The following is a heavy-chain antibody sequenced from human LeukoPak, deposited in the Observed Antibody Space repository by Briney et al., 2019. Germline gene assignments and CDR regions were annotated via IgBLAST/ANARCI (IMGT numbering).Heavy chain of an antibody. Sequence: SETLSLTCTVSGYSISSGYYWGWIRQPPGKGLEWIGSIYHSGSTYYNPSLESRVTISVDTSKNQFSLKLSSVTAADTAVYYCARDRLSIANMDVWGKGTTVTVSS. J-gene: IGHJ6*03. D-gene: IGHD6-6*01. V-gene: IGHV4-38-2*02. CDR2: IYHSGST. CDR1: GYSISSGYY. CDR3: ARDRLSIANMDV.